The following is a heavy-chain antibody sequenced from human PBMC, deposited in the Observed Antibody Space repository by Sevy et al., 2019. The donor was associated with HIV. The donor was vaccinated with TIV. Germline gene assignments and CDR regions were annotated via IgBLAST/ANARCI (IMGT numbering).Heavy chain of an antibody. J-gene: IGHJ6*03. CDR2: ISYDGSNK. CDR1: GFTFSSYG. Sequence: GESLMISCAASGFTFSSYGMHWVRQAPGKGLEWVAVISYDGSNKYYADSVKGRFTISRDNSKNTLYLQMNSLRAEDTAVYYWAKFSGAGDYYYYMDVWGKGTTVTVSS. V-gene: IGHV3-30*18. CDR3: AKFSGAGDYYYYMDV. D-gene: IGHD3-10*01.